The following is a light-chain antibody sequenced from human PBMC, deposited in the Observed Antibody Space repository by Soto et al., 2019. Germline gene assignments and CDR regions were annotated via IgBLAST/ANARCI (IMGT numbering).Light chain of an antibody. CDR2: EVD. J-gene: IGLJ1*01. Sequence: QSALTQPASVSGSPGQSIIISCTGSSGDVGGYDYVSWYQQHPGKAPKLLIYEVDYRPSGVSNRFSGSKSGNTASLTISGLQAEDEADYYCTSYTSTSTSYVFGTGTKLTVL. V-gene: IGLV2-14*01. CDR3: TSYTSTSTSYV. CDR1: SGDVGGYDY.